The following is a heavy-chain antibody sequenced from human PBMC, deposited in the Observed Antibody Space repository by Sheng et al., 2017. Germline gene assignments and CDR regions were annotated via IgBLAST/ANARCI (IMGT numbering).Heavy chain of an antibody. Sequence: QVQLVQSGAEVKKPGSSVKVSCKASGGTFRIYAISWVRQAPGQGLEWMGGIIPIHGTPSFAQKFQGRVTITADESTSTAYMELSSLTSEDTAVYYCARSTLGYSGYDWDHGGQGTLVTVSS. V-gene: IGHV1-69*13. CDR1: GGTFRIYA. J-gene: IGHJ4*02. CDR3: ARSTLGYSGYDWDH. D-gene: IGHD5-12*01. CDR2: IIPIHGTP.